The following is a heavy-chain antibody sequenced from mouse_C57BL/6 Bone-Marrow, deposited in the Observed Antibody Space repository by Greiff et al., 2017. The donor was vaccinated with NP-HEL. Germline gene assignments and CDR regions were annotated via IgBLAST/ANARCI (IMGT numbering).Heavy chain of an antibody. Sequence: EVMLVESGGGLVKPGGSLKLSCAASGFTFSDYGMHWVRQAPEKGLEWVAYISSGSSTIYYADTVKGRFTISRDNAKNTLFLQMTSLRSEETAMYYCARNDYDDYYAMDYWGQGTSVTVSS. V-gene: IGHV5-17*01. CDR3: ARNDYDDYYAMDY. D-gene: IGHD2-4*01. CDR1: GFTFSDYG. J-gene: IGHJ4*01. CDR2: ISSGSSTI.